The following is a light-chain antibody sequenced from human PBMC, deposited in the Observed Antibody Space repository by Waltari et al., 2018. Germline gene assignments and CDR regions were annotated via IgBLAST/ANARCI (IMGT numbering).Light chain of an antibody. J-gene: IGLJ3*02. CDR3: CSYAGNYIWV. CDR1: SSDIGRYDL. CDR2: DVT. Sequence: QSALTQPAAVSGSPGQSVTISCTGASSDIGRYDLVSWYQQHPGNAPKLVISDVTKRPSGVSDLFSGSKSCDTPSLTISRLQFEDEADYYCCSYAGNYIWVFGGGTRLTVL. V-gene: IGLV2-23*02.